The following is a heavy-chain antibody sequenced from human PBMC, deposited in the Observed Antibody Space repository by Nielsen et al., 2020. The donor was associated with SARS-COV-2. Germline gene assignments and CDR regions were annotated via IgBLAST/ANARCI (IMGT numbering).Heavy chain of an antibody. CDR3: ARNNKGYCSGGSCCYYYGMDV. Sequence: SETLSLTCAVSGGSISSSNWWSWVRQPPGKGLEWIGEIYHSGSTNYNPSLKSRVTISVDKSKNQFSLKLSSVTAADTAVYYCARNNKGYCSGGSCCYYYGMDVWGQGTTVTVSS. J-gene: IGHJ6*02. V-gene: IGHV4-4*02. D-gene: IGHD2-15*01. CDR2: IYHSGST. CDR1: GGSISSSNW.